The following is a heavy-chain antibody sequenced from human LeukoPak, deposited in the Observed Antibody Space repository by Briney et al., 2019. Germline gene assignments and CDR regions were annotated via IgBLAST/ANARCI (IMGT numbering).Heavy chain of an antibody. D-gene: IGHD6-13*01. Sequence: SETLSLTCAVYGGSFSGYYWSWIRQPPGKGLEWIGEINHSGSTNYNPSLKSRVTISVDTSKNQFSLKLSSLTAADTAVYYCARKTSSWYYFDYWGQGTLVTVSS. CDR2: INHSGST. V-gene: IGHV4-34*01. J-gene: IGHJ4*02. CDR1: GGSFSGYY. CDR3: ARKTSSWYYFDY.